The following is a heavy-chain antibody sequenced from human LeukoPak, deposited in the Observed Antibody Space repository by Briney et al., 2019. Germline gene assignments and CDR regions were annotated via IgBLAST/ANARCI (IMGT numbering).Heavy chain of an antibody. V-gene: IGHV1-46*01. D-gene: IGHD2-2*01. CDR2: INPSGGST. CDR3: ARDPSTYCSSTSCYHAFDI. CDR1: GYTFTSYN. J-gene: IGHJ3*02. Sequence: ASVKVSCKASGYTFTSYNMHWVRQAPGQGLEWMGIINPSGGSTSYAQKFQGRVTMTRDTSTSTVYMELSSLRSEDTAVYYCARDPSTYCSSTSCYHAFDIWGQGTMVTVSS.